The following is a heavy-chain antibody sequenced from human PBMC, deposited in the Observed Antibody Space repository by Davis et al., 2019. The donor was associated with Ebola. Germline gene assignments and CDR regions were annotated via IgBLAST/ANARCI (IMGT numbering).Heavy chain of an antibody. Sequence: GESLKISCAASGFAFSNYWMHWVRQAPGKGLVWVSRINSDGSSTSHADSVKGRFTISRDNAKNTLYLQMNSLRAEDTAVYYCARDRGVDYWGQGTLVTVSS. CDR3: ARDRGVDY. J-gene: IGHJ4*02. D-gene: IGHD1-26*01. CDR1: GFAFSNYW. CDR2: INSDGSST. V-gene: IGHV3-74*01.